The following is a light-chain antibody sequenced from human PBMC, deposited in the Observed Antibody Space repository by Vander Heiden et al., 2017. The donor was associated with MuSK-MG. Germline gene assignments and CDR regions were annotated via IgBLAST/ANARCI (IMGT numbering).Light chain of an antibody. CDR1: QSISSY. J-gene: IGKJ4*01. CDR3: QQCYSTPLT. V-gene: IGKV1-39*01. Sequence: DIQMTQSPSSPSASVGDRVTITCRASQSISSYLNWYQQKPGKAPKLLIYAASSLQSGVPSRFSGSGSGTDFTLTISSLQPEDFATYYCQQCYSTPLTFGGGTKVEIK. CDR2: AAS.